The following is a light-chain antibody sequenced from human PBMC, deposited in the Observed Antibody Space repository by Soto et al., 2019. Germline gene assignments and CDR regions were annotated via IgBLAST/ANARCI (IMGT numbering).Light chain of an antibody. CDR3: QQYNSWPPYT. J-gene: IGKJ2*01. CDR2: GAS. Sequence: EIVMTQSPATLSVSPGERATLSCRASQSISSNLAWYQQKPGQAPRLLIYGASTTATGIPARFSGSGSGTEFTLTISGLQSADSAVYYCQQYNSWPPYTFGQGTKLEIK. V-gene: IGKV3-15*01. CDR1: QSISSN.